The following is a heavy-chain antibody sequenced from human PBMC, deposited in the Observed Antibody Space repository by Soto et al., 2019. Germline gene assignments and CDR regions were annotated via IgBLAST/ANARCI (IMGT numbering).Heavy chain of an antibody. CDR1: GASIGSGSYS. D-gene: IGHD3-10*01. CDR2: LHHSGDT. CDR3: ARFPLWFGELDY. V-gene: IGHV4-30-2*01. J-gene: IGHJ4*02. Sequence: QLQLQESGSGLVRPSQTLSLTCTVSGASIGSGSYSWNWIRQPPGKGLEWIGYLHHSGDTYFNPSHRRRVSISVDRSNNQFSLKLISVTAADTAVYYCARFPLWFGELDYWGQGALVTVSS.